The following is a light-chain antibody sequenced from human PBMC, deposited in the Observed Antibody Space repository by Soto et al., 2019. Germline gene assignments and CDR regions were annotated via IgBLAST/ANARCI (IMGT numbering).Light chain of an antibody. Sequence: DMVLTQSPGTLFLSPGERATLSCRASQSFSSSYLARYQQKPGQAPRLLIYGASSRATGIPDRFSGSGSGTDFTLTISRLEPEDFEVYYCQQYGSSWTFGQGTKVDIK. CDR2: GAS. V-gene: IGKV3-20*01. CDR1: QSFSSSY. CDR3: QQYGSSWT. J-gene: IGKJ1*01.